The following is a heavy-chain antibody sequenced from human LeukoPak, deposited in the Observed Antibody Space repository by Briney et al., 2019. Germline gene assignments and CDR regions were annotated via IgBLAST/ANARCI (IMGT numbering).Heavy chain of an antibody. CDR3: AKDPVVVRYYFDY. CDR1: GFTFSSYA. V-gene: IGHV3-23*01. Sequence: GGSLRLPCAASGFTFSSYAMSWVRQAPGKGLEWVSAISGSGGSTYYADSVKGRFTISRDNSKNTLYLQMNSLRAEDTVVYYCAKDPVVVRYYFDYWGQGTLVTVSS. CDR2: ISGSGGST. J-gene: IGHJ4*02. D-gene: IGHD2-15*01.